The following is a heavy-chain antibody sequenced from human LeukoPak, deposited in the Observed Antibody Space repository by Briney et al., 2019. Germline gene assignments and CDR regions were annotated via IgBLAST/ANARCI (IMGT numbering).Heavy chain of an antibody. CDR1: GFTFSSYE. J-gene: IGHJ4*02. Sequence: GGSLRLSCAASGFTFSSYEMNWVRQAPGKGLEWVSYISSSGSTIYYANSVKGRFTISRDNAKNSLYLQMNSLRAEDTAVYYCARDRLHYGEYEKTFDYWGQGTLVTVSS. CDR2: ISSSGSTI. V-gene: IGHV3-48*03. D-gene: IGHD4-17*01. CDR3: ARDRLHYGEYEKTFDY.